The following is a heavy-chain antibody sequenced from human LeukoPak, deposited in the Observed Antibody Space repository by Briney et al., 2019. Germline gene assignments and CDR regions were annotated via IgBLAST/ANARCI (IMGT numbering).Heavy chain of an antibody. CDR3: ARVRRGYSAVAFFDY. Sequence: SQTLSLTCTVSGDSISGGTYYWSWIRQPAGKGLEWIGRVYSSGSTNYNLSLKSRVTMSVDTSKNQFSLKLSSVTAADTAVYYCARVRRGYSAVAFFDYWGQGTLVTVSS. D-gene: IGHD5-12*01. V-gene: IGHV4-61*02. CDR2: VYSSGST. CDR1: GDSISGGTYY. J-gene: IGHJ4*02.